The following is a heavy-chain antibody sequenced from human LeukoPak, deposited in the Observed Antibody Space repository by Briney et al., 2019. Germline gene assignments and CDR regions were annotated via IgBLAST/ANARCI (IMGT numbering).Heavy chain of an antibody. CDR2: INHSGST. CDR3: ARGLEGGYDILTGYHYFGY. V-gene: IGHV4-34*01. Sequence: SETLSLTCSFSGDSITTYYWSWIRQPPGKGLEWIGEINHSGSTNYNPSLKSRVTISVDTSKNQFSLKLSSVTAADTAVYYCARGLEGGYDILTGYHYFGYWGQGTLVTVSS. D-gene: IGHD3-9*01. CDR1: GDSITTYY. J-gene: IGHJ4*02.